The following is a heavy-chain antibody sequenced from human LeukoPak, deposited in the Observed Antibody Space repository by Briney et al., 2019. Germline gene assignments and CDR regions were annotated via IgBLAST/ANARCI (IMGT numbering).Heavy chain of an antibody. Sequence: GGSLRLSCAASGFTFSTYSMNWVRQAPGKGLEWLSYITSSSSIRYFADSVKGRFTISRDNAKNSLYLQMNSLRVEDTAVYYCARGGHYDYVWGRYRQKDGFDYWGQGTLVTVSS. D-gene: IGHD3-16*02. CDR3: ARGGHYDYVWGRYRQKDGFDY. CDR2: ITSSSSIR. CDR1: GFTFSTYS. V-gene: IGHV3-48*01. J-gene: IGHJ4*02.